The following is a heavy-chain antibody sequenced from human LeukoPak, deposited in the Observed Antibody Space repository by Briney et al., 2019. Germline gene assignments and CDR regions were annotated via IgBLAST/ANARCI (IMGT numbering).Heavy chain of an antibody. CDR1: GFTFTSYS. CDR2: ISGGGGST. D-gene: IGHD2-15*01. V-gene: IGHV3-23*01. Sequence: AGGSLRLSCAASGFTFTSYSMNWVRQAPGKGLEWVSTISGGGGSTYYADSVKGRFTISRDNSKNTLYLQMSSLRAEDTAVYYCAMHCSGGTCYSSFDYWGQGTLVTVSS. J-gene: IGHJ4*02. CDR3: AMHCSGGTCYSSFDY.